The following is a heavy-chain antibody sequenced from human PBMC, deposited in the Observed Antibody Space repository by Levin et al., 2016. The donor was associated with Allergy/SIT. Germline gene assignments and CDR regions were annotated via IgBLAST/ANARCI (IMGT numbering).Heavy chain of an antibody. CDR1: GGSFSGYY. Sequence: SETLSLTCAVYGGSFSGYYWSWIRQPPGKGLEWIGEINHSGSTNYNPSLKSRVTISVDTSKNQFSLKLSSVTAADTAVYYCARGSGYCSGGSCYNWFDPWGQGTLVTVSS. J-gene: IGHJ5*02. D-gene: IGHD2-15*01. CDR2: INHSGST. V-gene: IGHV4-34*01. CDR3: ARGSGYCSGGSCYNWFDP.